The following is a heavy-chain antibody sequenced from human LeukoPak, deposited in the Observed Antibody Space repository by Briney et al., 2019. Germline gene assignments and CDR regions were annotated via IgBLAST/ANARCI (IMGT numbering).Heavy chain of an antibody. CDR3: AREDCSGGSCYGGPFDY. Sequence: ASVTVSCKASGYTFTGYYMHWVRQAPGQGLEWMGWINPNSGGTNYAQKFQGRVTMTRDTSISTAYMELSRLRSDDTAVYYCAREDCSGGSCYGGPFDYWGQGTLVTVSS. V-gene: IGHV1-2*02. CDR2: INPNSGGT. CDR1: GYTFTGYY. D-gene: IGHD2-15*01. J-gene: IGHJ4*02.